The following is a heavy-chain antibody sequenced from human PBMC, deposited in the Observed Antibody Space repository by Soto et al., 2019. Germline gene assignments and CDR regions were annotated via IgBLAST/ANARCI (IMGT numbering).Heavy chain of an antibody. D-gene: IGHD3-16*02. CDR3: ARDRDYVWGSYRHTSDY. CDR1: GYSFTSYG. Sequence: QVQLVQSGAEVKKPGASVKVSCKASGYSFTSYGITWGRQAPGQGLEWRGWISAYNGDTNYAQKFQGRITMTTDASTRTAYMDLRSLGFDDTALYYCARDRDYVWGSYRHTSDYWGQGTLLTVSS. V-gene: IGHV1-18*01. CDR2: ISAYNGDT. J-gene: IGHJ4*02.